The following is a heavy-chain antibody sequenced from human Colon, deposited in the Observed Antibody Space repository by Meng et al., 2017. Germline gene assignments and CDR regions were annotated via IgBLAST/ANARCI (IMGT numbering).Heavy chain of an antibody. CDR3: SAGTSNRDY. CDR2: IYYSGST. Sequence: SETLSLTCTVPGGSISSSSYYWGWIRQPPGKGLEWIGSIYYSGSTYYNPSLKSRVTISVDTSKNQFSLKLSSVTAADTAVYYCSAGTSNRDYWGQGTLVTVSS. J-gene: IGHJ4*02. CDR1: GGSISSSSYY. D-gene: IGHD6-13*01. V-gene: IGHV4-39*07.